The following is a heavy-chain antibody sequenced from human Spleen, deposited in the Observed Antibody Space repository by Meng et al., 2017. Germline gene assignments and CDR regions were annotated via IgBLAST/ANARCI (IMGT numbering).Heavy chain of an antibody. D-gene: IGHD3-22*01. CDR3: ARDISSSGYLGWFDP. Sequence: SVKVSCKPSGGTFTSYAISWVRQAPGQGLEWMGGIIPILGTTNNAQKLQGRVTITADKSTSTVYLELSSLTSEDTAVYYCARDISSSGYLGWFDPWGQGTLVTVS. V-gene: IGHV1-69*06. CDR1: GGTFTSYA. CDR2: IIPILGTT. J-gene: IGHJ5*02.